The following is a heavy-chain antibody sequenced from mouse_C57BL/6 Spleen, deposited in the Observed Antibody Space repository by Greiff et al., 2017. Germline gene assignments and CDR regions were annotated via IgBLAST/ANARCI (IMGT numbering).Heavy chain of an antibody. J-gene: IGHJ2*01. V-gene: IGHV1-19*01. CDR3: AREGIYYGNY. D-gene: IGHD2-1*01. CDR1: GYTFTDYY. CDR2: INPYNGGT. Sequence: VQLKQSGPVLVKPGASVKMSCKASGYTFTDYYMNWVKQSHGKSLEWIGVINPYNGGTSYNQKFKGKATLTVDKSSSTAYMELNSLTSEDSAVYYCAREGIYYGNYWGQGTTLTVSS.